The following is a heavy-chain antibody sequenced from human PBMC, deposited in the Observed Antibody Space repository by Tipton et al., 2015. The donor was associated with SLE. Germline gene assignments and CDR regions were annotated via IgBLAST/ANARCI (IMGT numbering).Heavy chain of an antibody. CDR1: GGSISFDY. CDR3: ARDSTRWSF. J-gene: IGHJ4*02. D-gene: IGHD2/OR15-2a*01. V-gene: IGHV4-4*07. CDR2: IYSSGDR. Sequence: TLSLTCTVSGGSISFDYWRWIRQSAGRGLEWIGRIYSSGDRDYNPSLRSRVTMSIDASQNRVSLRLKSVSAADTAVYYCARDSTRWSFWGQGTLVTVSS.